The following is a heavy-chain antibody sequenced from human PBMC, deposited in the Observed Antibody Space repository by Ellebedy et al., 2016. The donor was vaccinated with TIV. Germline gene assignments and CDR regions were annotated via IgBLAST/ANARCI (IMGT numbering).Heavy chain of an antibody. V-gene: IGHV3-7*03. D-gene: IGHD3-10*01. CDR3: IRKNLITSFGK. Sequence: GESLKISCAASGFTFSRFWMSWVRQAPGKGLECVATINQAGHESYYLESVKARFPISRDNTENSLFLQMDSLRAEDTAVYYCIRKNLITSFGKWGQGTQVTVSS. CDR1: GFTFSRFW. CDR2: INQAGHES. J-gene: IGHJ4*02.